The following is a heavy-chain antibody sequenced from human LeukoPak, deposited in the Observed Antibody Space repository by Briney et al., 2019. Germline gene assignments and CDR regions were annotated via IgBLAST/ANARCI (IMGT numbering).Heavy chain of an antibody. Sequence: SETLSLACTVSGGSISSSSYYWGWIRQPPGKGLEWIGSIYYSGSTYYNPSLKSRVTISVDTSKNQFSLKLSSVTAADTAVYYCARTYYYASFDYWGQGTLVTVSS. J-gene: IGHJ4*02. D-gene: IGHD3-10*01. V-gene: IGHV4-39*01. CDR3: ARTYYYASFDY. CDR1: GGSISSSSYY. CDR2: IYYSGST.